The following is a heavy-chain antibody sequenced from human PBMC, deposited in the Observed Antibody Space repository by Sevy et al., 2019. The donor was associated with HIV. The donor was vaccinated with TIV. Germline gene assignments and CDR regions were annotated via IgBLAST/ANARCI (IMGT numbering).Heavy chain of an antibody. CDR1: GFTFSTYG. J-gene: IGHJ4*02. D-gene: IGHD5-18*01. CDR2: ISYDGSNK. Sequence: GGSLRLSCAASGFTFSTYGMHWVRQAPGKGLEWVALISYDGSNKYYADSVKGRFTISRDNSKNTLYLQMNSLRAEDTAVYYCAKNTAMVTSKYFDYWGQRTLVTVSS. V-gene: IGHV3-30*18. CDR3: AKNTAMVTSKYFDY.